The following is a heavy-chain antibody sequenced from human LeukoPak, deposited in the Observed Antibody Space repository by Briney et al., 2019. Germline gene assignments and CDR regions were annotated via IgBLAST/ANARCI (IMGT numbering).Heavy chain of an antibody. V-gene: IGHV1-2*02. CDR3: ARDWGITGTRDCFDP. Sequence: ASVKVSCKASGYTFTGYYMHWVRQAPGQGLEGMGWINPKSGGTNYAQKFQGRVTMTRDTSISTAYMELSRLRSDDTAVYYCARDWGITGTRDCFDPWGQGTLVTVSS. D-gene: IGHD1-7*01. CDR1: GYTFTGYY. CDR2: INPKSGGT. J-gene: IGHJ5*02.